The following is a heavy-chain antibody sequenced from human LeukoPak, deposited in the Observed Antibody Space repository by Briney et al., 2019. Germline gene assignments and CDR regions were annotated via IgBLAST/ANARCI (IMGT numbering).Heavy chain of an antibody. V-gene: IGHV4-38-2*01. CDR2: IYHSGST. Sequence: PSETLSLTCAVSGYSISSGYYWGWIRQPPGKGLEWIGSIYHSGSTYYNPSLKSRVTISVDTSKNQFSLKLSSVTAADTAVYYCARWVVVAATTAFDYWGQGTLVTVSS. J-gene: IGHJ4*02. D-gene: IGHD2-15*01. CDR3: ARWVVVAATTAFDY. CDR1: GYSISSGYY.